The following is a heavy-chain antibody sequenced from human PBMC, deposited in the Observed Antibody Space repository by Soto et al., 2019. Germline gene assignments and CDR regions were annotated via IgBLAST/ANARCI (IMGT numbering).Heavy chain of an antibody. D-gene: IGHD6-19*01. V-gene: IGHV3-30*04. CDR2: MSYDGRNK. Sequence: QVQLVESGGGVVQPGRSPRLSCAASGFTFSSYAMHWVRQAPGKGLEWVAVMSYDGRNKYHADSVKGRFTISRDTSKNTLYLQMNSLRTEDTAVYYCARGYSSSSAAFDYWGQGTLVTVSS. CDR3: ARGYSSSSAAFDY. J-gene: IGHJ4*02. CDR1: GFTFSSYA.